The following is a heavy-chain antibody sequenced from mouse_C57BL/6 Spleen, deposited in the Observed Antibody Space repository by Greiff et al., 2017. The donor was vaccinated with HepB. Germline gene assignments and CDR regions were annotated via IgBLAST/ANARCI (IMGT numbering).Heavy chain of an antibody. Sequence: QVQLQQPGAELVKPGASVKLSCKASGYTFTSYWMQWVKQRPGQGLEWIGEIDPSDSYTNYNQKFKGKATLTVDTSSSTAYMQLSSLTSEDSAVYSCARSPTSTGAMDYWGQGTSVTVSS. V-gene: IGHV1-50*01. D-gene: IGHD1-1*01. CDR2: IDPSDSYT. CDR1: GYTFTSYW. CDR3: ARSPTSTGAMDY. J-gene: IGHJ4*01.